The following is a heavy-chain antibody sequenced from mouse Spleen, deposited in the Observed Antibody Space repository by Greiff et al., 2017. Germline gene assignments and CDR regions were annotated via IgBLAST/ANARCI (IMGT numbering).Heavy chain of an antibody. D-gene: IGHD2-14*01. J-gene: IGHJ3*01. CDR2: ISTYYGDA. V-gene: IGHV1S137*01. CDR3: ARNYRYEAWFAY. CDR1: GYTFTDYA. Sequence: VQLQQSGAELVRPGVSVKISCKGSGYTFTDYAMHWVKQSHAKSLEWIGVISTYYGDASYNQKFKGKATMTVDKSSSTAYMELARLTSEDSAIYYCARNYRYEAWFAYWGQGTLVTVSA.